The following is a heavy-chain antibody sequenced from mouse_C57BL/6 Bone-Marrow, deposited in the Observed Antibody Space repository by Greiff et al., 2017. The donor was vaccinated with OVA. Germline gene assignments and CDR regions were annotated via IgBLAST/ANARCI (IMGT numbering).Heavy chain of an antibody. J-gene: IGHJ3*01. D-gene: IGHD2-4*01. CDR2: ISDGGSYT. CDR1: GFTFSSYA. V-gene: IGHV5-4*01. Sequence: EVHLVESGGGLVKPGGSLKLSCAASGFTFSSYAMSWVRQTPEKRLEWVATISDGGSYTYYPDNVKGRFTISRDNAKNNLYLQMSHLKSEDTAMYYCGREHDYDWFAYWGQGTLVTVSA. CDR3: GREHDYDWFAY.